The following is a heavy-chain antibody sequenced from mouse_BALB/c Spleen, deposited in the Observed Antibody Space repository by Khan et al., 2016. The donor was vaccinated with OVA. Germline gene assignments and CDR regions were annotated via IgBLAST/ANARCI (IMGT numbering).Heavy chain of an antibody. D-gene: IGHD2-4*01. Sequence: EVQLQQSGAELVRPGALVKLSCKASGFNIKDYYMHWVKQRPEQGLEWIGWIDPENGNTIYDPKFQGQASITADTSSNTAYLQLSSLTSEDAAVYYCARPYFYYDYYFDYWGQGTTLTVSS. V-gene: IGHV14-1*02. CDR2: IDPENGNT. CDR1: GFNIKDYY. J-gene: IGHJ2*01. CDR3: ARPYFYYDYYFDY.